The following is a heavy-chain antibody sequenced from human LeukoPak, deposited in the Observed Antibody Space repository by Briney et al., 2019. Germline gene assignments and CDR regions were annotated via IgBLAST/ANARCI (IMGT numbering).Heavy chain of an antibody. CDR3: ARTNYGDYPFDY. V-gene: IGHV3-53*01. CDR1: GFIVSSNY. D-gene: IGHD4-17*01. Sequence: GGSLRLSCAASGFIVSSNYMSWVRQAPGKGLEWVSVIYNGGTTQYADSVKGRFTISRDDSRSTLYLQMNSLRAEDTAVYYCARTNYGDYPFDYWGQGALVTVSS. J-gene: IGHJ4*02. CDR2: IYNGGTT.